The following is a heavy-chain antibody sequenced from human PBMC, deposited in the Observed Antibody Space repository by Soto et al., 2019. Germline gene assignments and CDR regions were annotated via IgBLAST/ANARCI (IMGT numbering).Heavy chain of an antibody. CDR1: GGSISSSSYY. Sequence: TSETLSLTCTVSGGSISSSSYYWGWIRQPPGKGLEWIGSIYYSGSTNYNPSLKSRVTISMDTSKNHFALKLNSVTAADTAVYYCARTKTGYAFDVWGQGTMVTVSS. V-gene: IGHV4-39*02. CDR2: IYYSGST. D-gene: IGHD2-8*01. J-gene: IGHJ3*01. CDR3: ARTKTGYAFDV.